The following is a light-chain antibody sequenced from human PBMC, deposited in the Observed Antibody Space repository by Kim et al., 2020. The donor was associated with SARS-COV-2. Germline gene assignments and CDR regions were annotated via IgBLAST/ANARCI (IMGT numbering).Light chain of an antibody. J-gene: IGKJ4*01. V-gene: IGKV1-5*03. CDR1: QSISSW. Sequence: DIQMTQSPSTLSASVGNRVTITCRASQSISSWLAWYQQKPGKAPKLLISRASSLQSGVPSRFSGSDSGTEFSLTISRLQPDDFATYYCQQYNDYPLTFGGGTKVDIK. CDR2: RAS. CDR3: QQYNDYPLT.